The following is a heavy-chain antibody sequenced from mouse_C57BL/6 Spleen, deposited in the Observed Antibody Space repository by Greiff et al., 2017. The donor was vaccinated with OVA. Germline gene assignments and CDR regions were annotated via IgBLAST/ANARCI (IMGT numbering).Heavy chain of an antibody. J-gene: IGHJ1*03. CDR2: INPGSGGI. V-gene: IGHV1-54*01. CDR3: ARGEDDWYFDV. Sequence: QVQLQQSGAELVRPGTSVMVSCAASGYAFTNYLIEWVKQRPGQGLEWIGLINPGSGGINYNEKFKGKSRLTADKASSTADMQLSSLTSEESAVDFCARGEDDWYFDVWGKGTTVTVST. CDR1: GYAFTNYL.